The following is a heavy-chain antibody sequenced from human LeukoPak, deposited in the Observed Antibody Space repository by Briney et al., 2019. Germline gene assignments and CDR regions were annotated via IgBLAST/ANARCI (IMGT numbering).Heavy chain of an antibody. CDR2: ISSSGSTI. Sequence: TGGSLRLSCAASGFTFSSYEMNWARQAPGKGLEWVSYISSSGSTIYYADSVKGRFTISRDNAKNSLYLQMNSLRAEDTAVYYCARDRGDYGGDAFDIWGQGTMVTVSS. D-gene: IGHD4-23*01. J-gene: IGHJ3*02. CDR1: GFTFSSYE. V-gene: IGHV3-48*03. CDR3: ARDRGDYGGDAFDI.